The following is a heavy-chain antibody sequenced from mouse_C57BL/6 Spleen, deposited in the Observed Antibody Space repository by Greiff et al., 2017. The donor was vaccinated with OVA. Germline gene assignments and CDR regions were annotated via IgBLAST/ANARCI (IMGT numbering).Heavy chain of an antibody. CDR1: GFNIKDYY. V-gene: IGHV14-1*01. D-gene: IGHD6-1*01. J-gene: IGHJ4*01. CDR3: TLASTGTEAMDY. CDR2: IDPEDGDT. Sequence: VQLQQSGAELVRPGASVKLSCTASGFNIKDYYMHWVKQRPEQGLEWIGRIDPEDGDTEYAPKFQGKATMTADTSSNTAYLQLSSLTSEDTAVYYGTLASTGTEAMDYWGQGTSVTVSS.